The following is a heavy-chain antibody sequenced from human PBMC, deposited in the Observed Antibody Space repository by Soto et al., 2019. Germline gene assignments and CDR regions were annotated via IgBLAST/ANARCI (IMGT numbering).Heavy chain of an antibody. Sequence: QVQLQESGPGLVKPSGTLSLTCAVSGGSISSSNWWSWVRQPPGKGLEWIGEIYHSGSTNYNPSLMSRVTLSVDKSKNQFSLKLRSVAAADSAVYYCARILVGATLDNWGRGTLVTVSS. J-gene: IGHJ4*02. CDR3: ARILVGATLDN. CDR1: GGSISSSNW. V-gene: IGHV4-4*02. CDR2: IYHSGST. D-gene: IGHD1-26*01.